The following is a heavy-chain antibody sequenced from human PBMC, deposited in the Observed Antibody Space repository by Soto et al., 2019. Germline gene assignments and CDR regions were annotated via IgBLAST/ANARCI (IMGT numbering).Heavy chain of an antibody. CDR2: IFSNDEK. V-gene: IGHV2-26*01. D-gene: IGHD3-3*01. CDR3: ARTPPSTIFGVVITQRNWFDT. Sequence: QVTLKESGPVLVKPTETLTLTCTVSGFSLSNARMGVSWIRQPPGKALEWLAHIFSNDEKSYSTSLKRRLTNSKDTSNSQVVLTMTNMDPVDTATYYSARTPPSTIFGVVITQRNWFDTWGQGTLVTVSS. J-gene: IGHJ5*02. CDR1: GFSLSNARMG.